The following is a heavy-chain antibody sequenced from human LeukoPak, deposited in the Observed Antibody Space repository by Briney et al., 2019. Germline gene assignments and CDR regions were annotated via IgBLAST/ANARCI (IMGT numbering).Heavy chain of an antibody. V-gene: IGHV3-21*01. CDR3: ARDQGSGSYYKGDAFDI. Sequence: PGGSLRLSCAASGFPFSSYSMSWVRQAPGKGLEWVSSISSSSSYIYYADSVKGRFTISRDNAKNSLYLQMNSLRAEDTAVYYCARDQGSGSYYKGDAFDIWGQGTMVTVSS. D-gene: IGHD3-10*01. J-gene: IGHJ3*02. CDR1: GFPFSSYS. CDR2: ISSSSSYI.